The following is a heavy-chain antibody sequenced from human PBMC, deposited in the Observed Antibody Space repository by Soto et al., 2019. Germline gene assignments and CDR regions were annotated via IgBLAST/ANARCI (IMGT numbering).Heavy chain of an antibody. Sequence: SETLSLTCTVSGGSISSGGYYWSWIRQHPGKGLEWIGYIYYSGSTYYNPSLKSRVTISVDTSKNQFSLKLSSVTAADTAVYYCARVIYYGGNSTVLGFDYWGQGSLVTVDS. D-gene: IGHD4-17*01. CDR3: ARVIYYGGNSTVLGFDY. J-gene: IGHJ4*02. V-gene: IGHV4-31*03. CDR2: IYYSGST. CDR1: GGSISSGGYY.